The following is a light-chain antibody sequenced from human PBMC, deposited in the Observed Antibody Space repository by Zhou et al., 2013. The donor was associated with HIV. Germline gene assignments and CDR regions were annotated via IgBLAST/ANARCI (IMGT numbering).Light chain of an antibody. Sequence: EIVLTQSPGTLSLSPGERATLSCRASQSVSSTYLAWYQQKPGQAPRLLIYGATSRATGIPARFSGSGSGTEFTLTISSLQPEDFAVYYCQQYNNWPPLTFGPGTKVEIK. J-gene: IGKJ3*01. CDR3: QQYNNWPPLT. CDR1: QSVSSTY. CDR2: GAT. V-gene: IGKV3-15*01.